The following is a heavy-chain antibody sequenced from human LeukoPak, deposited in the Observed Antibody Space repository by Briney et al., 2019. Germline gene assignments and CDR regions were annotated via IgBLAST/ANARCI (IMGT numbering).Heavy chain of an antibody. CDR1: GFTFSDYY. V-gene: IGHV3-11*01. Sequence: AGGPLRLSCAASGFTFSDYYMSWIRQAPGKGLEWVAYITSSGDDIYYADSVKGRFTISRDNAKNALFLRMSSLRVEDTATYYCASDIVVTSGDFWGQGTLVSVSS. J-gene: IGHJ4*02. CDR3: ASDIVVTSGDF. D-gene: IGHD5-12*01. CDR2: ITSSGDDI.